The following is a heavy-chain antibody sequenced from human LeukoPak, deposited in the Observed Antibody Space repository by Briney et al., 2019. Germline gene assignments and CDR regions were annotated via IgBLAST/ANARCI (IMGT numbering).Heavy chain of an antibody. D-gene: IGHD2-21*02. CDR2: IIPIFGTA. J-gene: IGHJ6*02. CDR1: GGTFSSYA. V-gene: IGHV1-69*13. CDR3: ARGRHIVVVTAISYYYYGMDV. Sequence: SVKVSYKASGGTFSSYAISWVRQAPGQGLEWMGGIIPIFGTANYAQKFQGRVTITADESTSTAYMELSSLRSEDTAVYYCARGRHIVVVTAISYYYYGMDVGGQGTTVTVSS.